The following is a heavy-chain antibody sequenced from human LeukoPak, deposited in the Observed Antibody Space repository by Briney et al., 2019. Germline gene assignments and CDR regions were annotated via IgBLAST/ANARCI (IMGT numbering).Heavy chain of an antibody. D-gene: IGHD3-22*01. CDR1: GFTFSSYA. J-gene: IGHJ5*02. CDR3: AKDRYYYDSTSSNWFDP. Sequence: GGSLRLSCAASGFTFSSYAMSWVHQAPGKGLEWVSAISGSGGSTYYADSVKGRFTISRDNSKNTLYLQMNSLRAEDTAVYYCAKDRYYYDSTSSNWFDPWGQGTLVTVSS. V-gene: IGHV3-23*01. CDR2: ISGSGGST.